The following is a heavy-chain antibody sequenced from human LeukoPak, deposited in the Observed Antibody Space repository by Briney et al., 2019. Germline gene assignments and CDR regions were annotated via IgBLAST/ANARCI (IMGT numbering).Heavy chain of an antibody. D-gene: IGHD4-11*01. V-gene: IGHV3-21*04. CDR2: ISSSSSYT. Sequence: PGGSLRLSCAASGFTFSSYSMNWVRQAPGKGLEWVSSISSSSSYTYYADSVKGRFTISRDNSKNTLYLQMNSLRAEDTAVYYCAKATVTASYYYYYYMDVWGKGTTVTVSS. CDR1: GFTFSSYS. J-gene: IGHJ6*03. CDR3: AKATVTASYYYYYYMDV.